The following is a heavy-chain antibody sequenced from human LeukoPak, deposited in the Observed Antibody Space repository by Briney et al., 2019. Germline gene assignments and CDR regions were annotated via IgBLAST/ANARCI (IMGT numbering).Heavy chain of an antibody. CDR2: MNSDGSIT. CDR3: ARTAYSSSSLGF. Sequence: AGGSLRLSCAASGFTFSNYWMHWVRQAPGKGLVWVSRMNSDGSITNYADSVKGRFTVSRDNAKNTLYLQMNSLGAEDTAVYYCARTAYSSSSLGFWGQGTLVTVSA. V-gene: IGHV3-74*01. J-gene: IGHJ4*02. D-gene: IGHD6-6*01. CDR1: GFTFSNYW.